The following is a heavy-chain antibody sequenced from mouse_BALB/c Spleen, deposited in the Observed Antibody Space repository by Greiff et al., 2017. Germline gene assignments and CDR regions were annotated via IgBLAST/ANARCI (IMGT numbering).Heavy chain of an antibody. D-gene: IGHD3-3*01. V-gene: IGHV1S29*02. CDR2: IYPYNGGT. Sequence: EVQGVESGPELVKPGASVKISCKASGYTFTDYNMHWVKQSHGKSLEWIGYIYPYNGGTGYNQKFKSKATLTVDNSSSTAYMELRSLTSEDSAVYYCARGSLGYAMDYWGQGTSVTVSS. J-gene: IGHJ4*01. CDR3: ARGSLGYAMDY. CDR1: GYTFTDYN.